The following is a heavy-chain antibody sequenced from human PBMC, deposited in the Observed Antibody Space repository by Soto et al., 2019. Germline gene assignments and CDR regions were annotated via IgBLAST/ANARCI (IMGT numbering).Heavy chain of an antibody. CDR2: ISWNSGSI. J-gene: IGHJ4*02. Sequence: EVQLVESGGGLVQPGRARRLSCAASGFTFDDYAMHWVRQAPGKGLEWVSGISWNSGSIGYADSVKGRVTISRDNAKNSLYLQMNSLRAEDTAVYYCAKGGQWLGLAAEWGQGTLVTVSS. D-gene: IGHD6-19*01. CDR1: GFTFDDYA. CDR3: AKGGQWLGLAAE. V-gene: IGHV3-9*01.